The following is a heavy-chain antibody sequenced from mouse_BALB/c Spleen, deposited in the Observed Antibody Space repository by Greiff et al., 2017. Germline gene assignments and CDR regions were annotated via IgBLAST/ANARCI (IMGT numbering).Heavy chain of an antibody. CDR3: ARPHDGYDVYAMDY. CDR2: ISSGGSYT. J-gene: IGHJ4*01. Sequence: DVHLVESGGDLVKPGGSLKLSCAASGFTFSSYGMSWVRQTPDKRLEWVATISSGGSYTYYPDSVKGRFTISRDNAKNTLYLQMSSLKSEDTAMYYCARPHDGYDVYAMDYWGQGTSVTVSS. CDR1: GFTFSSYG. V-gene: IGHV5-6*01. D-gene: IGHD2-2*01.